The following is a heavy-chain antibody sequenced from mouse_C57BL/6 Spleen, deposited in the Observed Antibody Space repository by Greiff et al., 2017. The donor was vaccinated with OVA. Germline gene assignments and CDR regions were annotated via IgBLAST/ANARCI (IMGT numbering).Heavy chain of an antibody. V-gene: IGHV1-69*01. Sequence: VQLQQPGAELVMPGASVKLSCKASGYTFTSYWMHWVKQRPGQGLEWIGEIDPSDSYTNYNQKFKGKSTLTVDKSSSTAYMQLSSLTSEDSAVYYCARRRVSGNYGFAYWGQGTLVTVSA. CDR2: IDPSDSYT. CDR1: GYTFTSYW. J-gene: IGHJ3*01. CDR3: ARRRVSGNYGFAY. D-gene: IGHD2-1*01.